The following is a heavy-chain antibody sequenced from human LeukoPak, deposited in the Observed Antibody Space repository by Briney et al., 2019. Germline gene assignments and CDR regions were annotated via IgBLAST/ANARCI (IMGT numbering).Heavy chain of an antibody. D-gene: IGHD4-17*01. V-gene: IGHV3-48*01. CDR2: ISGSNSSI. J-gene: IGHJ4*02. CDR1: GFTFSSYS. Sequence: GGSLRLSCAASGFTFSSYSMSWVRQAPGKGLEWVSYISGSNSSIYYADSVKGRFTISRDNARNSLYPQMNSLRAEDTAVYYCARAPLMYGDYADWGQGTLVTVSS. CDR3: ARAPLMYGDYAD.